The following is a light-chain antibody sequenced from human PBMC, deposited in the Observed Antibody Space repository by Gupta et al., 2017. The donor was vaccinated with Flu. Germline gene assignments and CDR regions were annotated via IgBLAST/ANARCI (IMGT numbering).Light chain of an antibody. J-gene: IGLJ2*01. V-gene: IGLV2-14*03. CDR1: SSDIGGYNF. CDR2: DVG. Sequence: HSALTQPASVSGSPGQTITISCTGSSSDIGGYNFVSWYQQYSGYAPYLIIYDVGRRHSGVSERFSASKSGNTASRTISGLQSDDEADYYCASYDGASTIFGEGTKLTVL. CDR3: ASYDGASTI.